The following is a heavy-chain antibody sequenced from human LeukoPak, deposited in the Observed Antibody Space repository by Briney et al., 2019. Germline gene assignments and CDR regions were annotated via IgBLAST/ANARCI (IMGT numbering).Heavy chain of an antibody. Sequence: GGSLRLSCAASGFTFSSYWMHWVRQVPGKGLVWVSRSNSDGSYTNYADSVKGRFTISRDNAKNTLYLQMNSLRAEDTAVYFCVRGTSGWYGVDYWGQGTLVTVSS. D-gene: IGHD6-19*01. J-gene: IGHJ4*02. V-gene: IGHV3-74*01. CDR2: SNSDGSYT. CDR1: GFTFSSYW. CDR3: VRGTSGWYGVDY.